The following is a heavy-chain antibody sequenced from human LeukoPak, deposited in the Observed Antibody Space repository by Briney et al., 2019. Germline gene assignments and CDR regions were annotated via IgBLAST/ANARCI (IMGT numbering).Heavy chain of an antibody. D-gene: IGHD3-22*01. CDR3: ARDFYYDSSVYDS. CDR1: GGSISSYY. Sequence: SETLSLTCTVSGGSISSYYWGWIRQPPGKGLEWIGSIYYSGRTYYNPSLRGRVTISVDTSKNQFSLNLNSVTAADTAVYYCARDFYYDSSVYDSWGQGTLVTVSS. J-gene: IGHJ4*02. V-gene: IGHV4-39*07. CDR2: IYYSGRT.